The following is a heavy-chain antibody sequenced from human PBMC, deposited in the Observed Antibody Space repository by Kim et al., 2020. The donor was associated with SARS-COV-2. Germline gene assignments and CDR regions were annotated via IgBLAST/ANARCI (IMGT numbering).Heavy chain of an antibody. CDR1: GGSISSGGYY. Sequence: SETLSLTCTVSGGSISSGGYYWSWIRQHPGKGLEWIGYIYYSGSTYYNPSLKSRVTISVDTSKNQFSLKLSSVTAADTAVYYCARFVKGGFLFDYWGQGTLVTVSS. V-gene: IGHV4-31*03. J-gene: IGHJ4*02. CDR2: IYYSGST. CDR3: ARFVKGGFLFDY. D-gene: IGHD3-3*01.